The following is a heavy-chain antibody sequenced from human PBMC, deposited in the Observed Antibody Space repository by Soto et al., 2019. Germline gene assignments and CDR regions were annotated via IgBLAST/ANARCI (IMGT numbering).Heavy chain of an antibody. J-gene: IGHJ3*01. V-gene: IGHV3-13*01. CDR3: ARRNTPLDAFDV. CDR2: IGTAGDT. Sequence: GGSLRLSCAASGFDFRNYDMLWVRQVTGKGLEWVSIIGTAGDTYYPDSVKGRFTIFREDAKNSLYLQMNTLRTGDTAIYFCARRNTPLDAFDVWGQGKMVTISS. CDR1: GFDFRNYD.